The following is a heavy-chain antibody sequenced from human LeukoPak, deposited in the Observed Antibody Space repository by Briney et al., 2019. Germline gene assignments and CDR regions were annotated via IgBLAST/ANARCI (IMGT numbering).Heavy chain of an antibody. J-gene: IGHJ5*02. Sequence: ASVKVSCKTSGYILARHNIHWVRQAPGQGLEWMGIINPDVGHTSYAQKFRGRVTMTRDMSTSTVYMELSSLISEDTAVYYCARDSVGGSNWFDPWGQGTLVTVSS. V-gene: IGHV1-46*01. D-gene: IGHD3-10*01. CDR3: ARDSVGGSNWFDP. CDR1: GYILARHN. CDR2: INPDVGHT.